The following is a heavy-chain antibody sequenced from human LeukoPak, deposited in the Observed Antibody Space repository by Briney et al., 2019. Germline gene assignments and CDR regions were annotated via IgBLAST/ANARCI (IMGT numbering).Heavy chain of an antibody. CDR1: GVSFSGYY. V-gene: IGHV4-34*01. Sequence: SETLSLTCAVSGVSFSGYYWSWIRQPPGKGPEWIGEISHSGRSSYNPSLKSRVTISLDTSKNQFSLKLSFVTAEDTAVYYCARVAAIAVAGQDAFDIWGQGKMVPFFS. CDR2: ISHSGRS. CDR3: ARVAAIAVAGQDAFDI. J-gene: IGHJ3*02. D-gene: IGHD6-19*01.